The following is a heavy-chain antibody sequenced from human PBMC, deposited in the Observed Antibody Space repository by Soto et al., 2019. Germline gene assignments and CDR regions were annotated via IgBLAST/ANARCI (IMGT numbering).Heavy chain of an antibody. CDR2: MNPKSGKT. V-gene: IGHV1-8*01. Sequence: ASVKVSCKPSGYTFINYDINWVRQAPGKGLEWMGLMNPKSGKTGYAQKFQGRVSMTRDTSTSTAYMELNSLGSEDTATYYCSRTPGDYWGQGTLVTVSS. J-gene: IGHJ4*02. CDR3: SRTPGDY. D-gene: IGHD2-15*01. CDR1: GYTFINYD.